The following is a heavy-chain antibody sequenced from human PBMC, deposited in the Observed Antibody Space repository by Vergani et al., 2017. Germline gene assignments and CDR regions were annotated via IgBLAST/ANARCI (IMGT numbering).Heavy chain of an antibody. V-gene: IGHV3-23*01. CDR1: GFTFSSYA. Sequence: EVQLLESGGGLVQPGGSLRLSCAASGFTFSSYAMSWVRQAPGKGLEWVSAISGSGGSTYYADSVKGRFTISRDNSKNTLYLQMNSLRAEDTAVYYCAREGSSSSPELGYYYYYYMDVWGKGTTVTVSS. CDR3: AREGSSSSPELGYYYYYYMDV. J-gene: IGHJ6*03. D-gene: IGHD6-6*01. CDR2: ISGSGGST.